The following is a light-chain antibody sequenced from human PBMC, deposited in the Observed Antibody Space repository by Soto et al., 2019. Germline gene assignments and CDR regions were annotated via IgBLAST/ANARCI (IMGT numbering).Light chain of an antibody. CDR1: SSDIGASNY. V-gene: IGLV2-14*01. J-gene: IGLJ1*01. Sequence: QSVLTQPASVSGSPGQSITISCTGTSSDIGASNYVSWYQQHPGKAPKVMIYEVSNRPSGVSNRFSGSKSGNTASLSISGLQAEDEADYYCSSCAINSVTLYVFGTGTKVTVL. CDR3: SSCAINSVTLYV. CDR2: EVS.